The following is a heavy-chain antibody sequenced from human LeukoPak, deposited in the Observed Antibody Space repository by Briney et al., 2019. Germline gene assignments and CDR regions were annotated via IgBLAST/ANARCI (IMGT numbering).Heavy chain of an antibody. CDR2: INPNSGST. CDR3: ARDLRGYSYETK. Sequence: ASVKVSCKASGYTFTGYYMHWVRQAPGQGLEWMGWINPNSGSTNYAQKFQGRVTMTRDTSISTAYMELSRLRSDDTAVYYCARDLRGYSYETKWGQGTLVTVSS. J-gene: IGHJ4*02. V-gene: IGHV1-2*02. D-gene: IGHD5-18*01. CDR1: GYTFTGYY.